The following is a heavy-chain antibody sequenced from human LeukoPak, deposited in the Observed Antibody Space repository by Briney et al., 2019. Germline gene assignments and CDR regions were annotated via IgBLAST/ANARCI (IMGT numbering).Heavy chain of an antibody. Sequence: GGSLRLSCAASGSTVTSNWIHWVRQAPGKGLVWISRIDDAGSGTSYADSVKGRFTISRDTAKNTVYLQMNSLRVDDTAVYYCATVFDLWGQGTLVTVSS. CDR1: GSTVTSNW. CDR3: ATVFDL. CDR2: IDDAGSGT. J-gene: IGHJ4*02. V-gene: IGHV3-74*01.